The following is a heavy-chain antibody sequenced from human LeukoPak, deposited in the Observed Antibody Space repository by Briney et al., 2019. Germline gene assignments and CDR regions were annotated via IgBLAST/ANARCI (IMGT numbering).Heavy chain of an antibody. CDR2: IYSGGSGGST. CDR1: GFAVSNNY. Sequence: GGSLRLSCAASGFAVSNNYMSWVRQAPGKGLEWVSVIYSGGSGGSTYYADSVKGRFTISRDSSKNTVYLQMNSLRAEDTAVYYCAREWYYYDSSDYSDYWGQGTLVTVSS. J-gene: IGHJ4*02. V-gene: IGHV3-66*01. D-gene: IGHD3-22*01. CDR3: AREWYYYDSSDYSDY.